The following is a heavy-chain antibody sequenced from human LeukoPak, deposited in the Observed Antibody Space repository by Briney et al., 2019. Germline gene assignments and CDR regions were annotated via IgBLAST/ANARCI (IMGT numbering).Heavy chain of an antibody. CDR3: AKDGVEMATMRGFFDY. J-gene: IGHJ4*02. CDR1: GYTFTSYD. D-gene: IGHD5-24*01. V-gene: IGHV1-8*01. Sequence: ASVKVSCKASGYTFTSYDINWVRQATGQGLEWMGWMNPNSGNTGYAQKFQGRVTMTRNTSISTAYMELSSLRSEDTAVYYCAKDGVEMATMRGFFDYWGQGTLVTVSS. CDR2: MNPNSGNT.